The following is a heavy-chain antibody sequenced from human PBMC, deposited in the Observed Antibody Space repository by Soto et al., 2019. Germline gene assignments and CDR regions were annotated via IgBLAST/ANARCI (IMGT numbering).Heavy chain of an antibody. J-gene: IGHJ3*02. CDR3: ARDVLLWFGESPDAFDI. Sequence: GGSLRLSCAASGFTFSSYWMSWVRQAPGKGLEWVANIKQDGSEKYYVDSVKGRFTISRDNAKNSLYLQMNSLRAEDTAVYYCARDVLLWFGESPDAFDIWGRGTMVTV. D-gene: IGHD3-10*01. CDR1: GFTFSSYW. CDR2: IKQDGSEK. V-gene: IGHV3-7*01.